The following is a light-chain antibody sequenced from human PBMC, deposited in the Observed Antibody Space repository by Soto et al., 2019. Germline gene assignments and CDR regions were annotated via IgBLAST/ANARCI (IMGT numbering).Light chain of an antibody. CDR3: QQYENLPT. CDR2: DAS. V-gene: IGKV1-5*01. Sequence: DIQMTKSPSTLSASVGARVTITFRASQSINSWLAWYQQKPGKAPKLLIFDASSLESGVPSRFSGSGSGTDFTFTISRLQPEDIATYYCQQYENLPTFGQGTRLEIK. J-gene: IGKJ5*01. CDR1: QSINSW.